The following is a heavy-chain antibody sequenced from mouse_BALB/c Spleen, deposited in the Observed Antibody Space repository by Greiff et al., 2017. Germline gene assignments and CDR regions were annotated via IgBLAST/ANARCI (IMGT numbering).Heavy chain of an antibody. CDR3: ARPIYYDYDGFAY. Sequence: EVQLVESGGGLVQPGGSLRLSCATSGFTFTDYYMSWVRQPPGKALEWLGFIRNKANGYTTEYSASVKGRFTISRDNSQSMLYLQMNTLRAEDSATYYCARPIYYDYDGFAYWGQGTLVTVSA. J-gene: IGHJ3*01. V-gene: IGHV7-3*02. CDR2: IRNKANGYTT. CDR1: GFTFTDYY. D-gene: IGHD2-4*01.